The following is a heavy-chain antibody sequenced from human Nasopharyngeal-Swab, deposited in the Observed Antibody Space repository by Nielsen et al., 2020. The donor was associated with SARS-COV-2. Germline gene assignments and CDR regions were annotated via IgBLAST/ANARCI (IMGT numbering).Heavy chain of an antibody. CDR1: GFNFASFA. V-gene: IGHV3-23*01. Sequence: GESLKISCAASGFNFASFAMTWVRQAPGKGLEWVSTIGTSDDTYYTDSVKGRFAISRDNSKSKVYLQMDSLRPDDTALYYCAKTFLIAPRTYDYWGQATLVTVSS. J-gene: IGHJ4*02. CDR3: AKTFLIAPRTYDY. D-gene: IGHD2/OR15-2a*01. CDR2: IGTSDDT.